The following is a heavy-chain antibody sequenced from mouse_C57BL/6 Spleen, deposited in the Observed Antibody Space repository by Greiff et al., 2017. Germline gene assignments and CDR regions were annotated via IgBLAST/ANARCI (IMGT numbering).Heavy chain of an antibody. J-gene: IGHJ4*01. V-gene: IGHV1-80*01. Sequence: VQRVESGAELVKPGASVKISCKASGYAFSSYWMNWVKQRPGKGLEWIGQIYPGDGDTNYNGKFKGKATLTADKSSSTAYMQLSSLTSEDSAVYFCARGGGNFLMDYWGQGTSVTVSS. D-gene: IGHD2-1*01. CDR3: ARGGGNFLMDY. CDR2: IYPGDGDT. CDR1: GYAFSSYW.